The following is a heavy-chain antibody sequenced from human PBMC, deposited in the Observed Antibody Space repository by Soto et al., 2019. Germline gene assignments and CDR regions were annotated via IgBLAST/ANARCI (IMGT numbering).Heavy chain of an antibody. Sequence: SGPTLVHPTQTLTLTCTFSGFSLSTSGVGVGWIRQPPGKALEWLALIYWNDDKRYSPSLKSRLTITKDTSKNQVVLTMTNMDPVDTAKYYCEHSKSSSWYVGGYFDYWGQGTLVTVSS. D-gene: IGHD6-13*01. V-gene: IGHV2-5*01. CDR2: IYWNDDK. CDR1: GFSLSTSGVG. J-gene: IGHJ4*02. CDR3: EHSKSSSWYVGGYFDY.